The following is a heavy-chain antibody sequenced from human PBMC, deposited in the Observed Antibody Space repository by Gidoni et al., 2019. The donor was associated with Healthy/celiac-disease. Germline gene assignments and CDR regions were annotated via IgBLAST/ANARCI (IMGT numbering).Heavy chain of an antibody. D-gene: IGHD1-1*01. V-gene: IGHV3-30*03. CDR3: ARVRDAVDDRGYFDY. J-gene: IGHJ4*02. Sequence: QVQLVESGGGVVQTGRSLRLSCAASGFTLSSYGMHWVRQAPGKGLEWVAVISYDGSNKYYADSVKGRFTISRDNSKNTLYLQMNSLRAEDTAVYYCARVRDAVDDRGYFDYWGQGTLVTVSS. CDR1: GFTLSSYG. CDR2: ISYDGSNK.